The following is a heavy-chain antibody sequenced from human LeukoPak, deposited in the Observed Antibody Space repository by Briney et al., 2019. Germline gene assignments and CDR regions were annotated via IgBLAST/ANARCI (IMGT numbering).Heavy chain of an antibody. J-gene: IGHJ5*02. CDR3: AKARGFCSGGSCYNPFDP. CDR1: RFTFSSYA. V-gene: IGHV3-23*01. D-gene: IGHD2-15*01. Sequence: GGSLRLSCAASRFTFSSYAMSWVRQAPGKGLEWASGISGSDGSTYYADSVKGRFTISRDYSKNTLYVQMNSLRAEDTAVYYCAKARGFCSGGSCYNPFDPWGQGTLVTVSS. CDR2: ISGSDGST.